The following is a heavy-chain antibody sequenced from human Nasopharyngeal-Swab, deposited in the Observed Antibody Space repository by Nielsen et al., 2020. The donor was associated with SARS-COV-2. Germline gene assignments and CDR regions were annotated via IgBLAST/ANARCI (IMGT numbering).Heavy chain of an antibody. J-gene: IGHJ4*02. Sequence: GGSLRLSCNGSGYSFTDFWINWVRQTPGRGLEWVGRIHPSDSSINYNPSFQGRVSISADKSTTTAYLQWSSLEASDTAMYYCARHGYHLWAYFDYWGQGTLVTVSS. CDR3: ARHGYHLWAYFDY. V-gene: IGHV5-10-1*01. CDR1: GYSFTDFW. CDR2: IHPSDSSI. D-gene: IGHD3-3*02.